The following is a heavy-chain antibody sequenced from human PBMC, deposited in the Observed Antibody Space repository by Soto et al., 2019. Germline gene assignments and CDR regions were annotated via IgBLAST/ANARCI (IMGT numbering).Heavy chain of an antibody. J-gene: IGHJ4*02. D-gene: IGHD3-9*01. V-gene: IGHV4-31*03. CDR3: ASLLGADILTGYYQRYYFDY. CDR2: IYYSGST. Sequence: SETLSLTCTVSGGSISSGGYYWSWIRQHPGKGLEWIGYIYYSGSTYYNPSLKSRVTISVGTSKNQFSLKLSSVTAADTAVYYCASLLGADILTGYYQRYYFDYWGQGTLVTVSS. CDR1: GGSISSGGYY.